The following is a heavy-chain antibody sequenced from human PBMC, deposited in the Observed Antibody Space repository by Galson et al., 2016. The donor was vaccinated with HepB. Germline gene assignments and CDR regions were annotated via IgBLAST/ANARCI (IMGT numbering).Heavy chain of an antibody. V-gene: IGHV3-9*01. CDR3: TGVHREGIAAAGLQI. CDR2: ISWNSLII. D-gene: IGHD6-13*01. J-gene: IGHJ4*02. Sequence: SLRLSCAASGFTFDDHAMHWVRQAPGKGLEWVSGISWNSLIIVYADSVKGRFTVSRDNAKNTLYLQMNSLRAEDTALYYCTGVHREGIAAAGLQIWGQGTLVIVSS. CDR1: GFTFDDHA.